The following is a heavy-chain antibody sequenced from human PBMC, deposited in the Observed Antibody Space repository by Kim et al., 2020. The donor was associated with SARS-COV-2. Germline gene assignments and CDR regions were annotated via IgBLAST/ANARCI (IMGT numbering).Heavy chain of an antibody. V-gene: IGHV3-53*01. CDR3: VTLLGRDF. Sequence: SGGSTSSAGSVEGRFTISRDSSSNTLYLQMNNLRAEDTAVYFCVTLLGRDFWGQGTLVTVSS. J-gene: IGHJ4*02. CDR2: SGGST. D-gene: IGHD3-10*01.